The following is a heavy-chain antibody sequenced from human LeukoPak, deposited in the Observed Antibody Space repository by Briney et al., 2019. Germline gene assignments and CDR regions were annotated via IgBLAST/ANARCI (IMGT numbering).Heavy chain of an antibody. D-gene: IGHD3-10*01. Sequence: ASVKVSCKAFGYTFTSNYMHWVRQAPGQGLEWMGWISGYSGNTNYAQKLQGRVTMATDTSTSTAYMELRSLRSDDTAVYYCARDYYGSARNFDYWGQGTLVTVSS. CDR1: GYTFTSNY. J-gene: IGHJ4*02. V-gene: IGHV1-18*04. CDR2: ISGYSGNT. CDR3: ARDYYGSARNFDY.